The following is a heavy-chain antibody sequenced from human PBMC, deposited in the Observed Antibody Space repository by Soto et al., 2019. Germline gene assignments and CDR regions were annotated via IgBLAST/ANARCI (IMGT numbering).Heavy chain of an antibody. Sequence: EVQLLESGGGMVQPGGSLRLSCAASGFTFSSYAMRWVRQAPVKGLEWVSAISGSGDSTYYADSVKGRFTISRDNSKNTLYLQMKRLRPEDTAVYYCARRGSGSYYDYWGQGTLVTVSS. D-gene: IGHD1-26*01. V-gene: IGHV3-23*01. J-gene: IGHJ4*02. CDR3: ARRGSGSYYDY. CDR2: ISGSGDST. CDR1: GFTFSSYA.